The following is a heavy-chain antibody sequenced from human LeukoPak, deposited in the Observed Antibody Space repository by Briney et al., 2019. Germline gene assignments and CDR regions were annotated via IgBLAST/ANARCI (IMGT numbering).Heavy chain of an antibody. Sequence: SETLSLTCTVSGGSISSSSYYWGWIRQPPGKGLEWIGSIYYSGSTYYNPSLKSRVTISVDTSKNQFSLKLSSVTAADTAVYYCARDRDNGVHDPWGQGTLVTVSS. CDR2: IYYSGST. J-gene: IGHJ5*02. V-gene: IGHV4-39*07. CDR1: GGSISSSSYY. D-gene: IGHD2-8*01. CDR3: ARDRDNGVHDP.